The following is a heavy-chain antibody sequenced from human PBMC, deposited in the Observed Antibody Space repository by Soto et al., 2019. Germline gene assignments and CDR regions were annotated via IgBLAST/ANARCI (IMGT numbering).Heavy chain of an antibody. D-gene: IGHD4-17*01. J-gene: IGHJ1*01. CDR3: ASAGTTVTTGGY. CDR1: GYTFTSYG. V-gene: IGHV1-18*04. CDR2: ISAYNGNT. Sequence: VASVKVSCKASGYTFTSYGISGVRQAPGQGLEWMGWISAYNGNTNYAQKLQGRVTMTTDTSTSTAYMELRSLRSDDTAVSYCASAGTTVTTGGYWGQGTLVTVSS.